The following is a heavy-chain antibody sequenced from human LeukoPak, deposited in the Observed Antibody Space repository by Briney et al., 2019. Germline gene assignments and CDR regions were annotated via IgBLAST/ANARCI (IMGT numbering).Heavy chain of an antibody. V-gene: IGHV1-69*02. CDR3: ARGYDNSGYQDY. CDR1: GGTFSTYS. D-gene: IGHD3-22*01. J-gene: IGHJ4*02. CDR2: IIPFLGVA. Sequence: GASVKVSCKASGGTFSTYSFTWVRQAPGQGLEWMGRIIPFLGVAKYAQHSQGRVTFTADKSTSTAYMEISSLRSEDTALYFCARGYDNSGYQDYWGQGTLVTVSS.